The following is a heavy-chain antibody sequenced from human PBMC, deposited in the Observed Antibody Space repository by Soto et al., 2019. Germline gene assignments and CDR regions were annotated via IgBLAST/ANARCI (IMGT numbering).Heavy chain of an antibody. D-gene: IGHD2-2*02. V-gene: IGHV3-23*01. CDR3: GRGPYCSSTSCYTSGLIDS. CDR2: ISSSGASI. Sequence: GGSLRLSCAASAFTFSSYAMTWVRQAPGKGLEWVSSISSSGASIYYADSVEGRFTISRDNSKNTLYLQMNSLRVEDTAVYYCGRGPYCSSTSCYTSGLIDSWGQGSLVTVSS. J-gene: IGHJ4*02. CDR1: AFTFSSYA.